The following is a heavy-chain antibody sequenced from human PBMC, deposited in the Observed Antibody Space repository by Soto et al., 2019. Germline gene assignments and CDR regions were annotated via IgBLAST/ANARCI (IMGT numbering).Heavy chain of an antibody. J-gene: IGHJ6*02. V-gene: IGHV1-2*02. Sequence: ASVKVSCKASGYTFTGDYMHWVRQAPGQGLEWMGWINPNSGGTNYAQKFQGRVTMTRDTSISTAYMELSRLRSDDTAVYYCARFDLDYYGSGSYYLYGMDVWGQGTTVTVSS. CDR3: ARFDLDYYGSGSYYLYGMDV. CDR1: GYTFTGDY. D-gene: IGHD3-10*01. CDR2: INPNSGGT.